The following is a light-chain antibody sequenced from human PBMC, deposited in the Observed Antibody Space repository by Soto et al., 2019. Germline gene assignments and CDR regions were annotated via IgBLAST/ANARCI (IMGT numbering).Light chain of an antibody. V-gene: IGKV2D-29*01. CDR1: QSLLHSDGKTY. J-gene: IGKJ5*01. Sequence: DIGRDHTPLSSPVTLGQPVSISCTSSQSLLHSDGKTYLYWYLQKPGQPPQLLIYEVSNRFSGVPDRFSGSGSGTDFTLKISRVEAEDVGVYYCMQSIQSPITFAQGTLLEI. CDR2: EVS. CDR3: MQSIQSPIT.